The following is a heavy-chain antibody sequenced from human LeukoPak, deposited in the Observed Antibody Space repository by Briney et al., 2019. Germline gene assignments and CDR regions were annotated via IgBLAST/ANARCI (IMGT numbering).Heavy chain of an antibody. CDR1: GFTFTGYF. CDR3: ATDRGWRTSGYYLYYFEY. V-gene: IGHV3-7*01. CDR2: IRHDGSEK. D-gene: IGHD3-3*01. J-gene: IGHJ4*02. Sequence: GGSLRLSCAASGFTFTGYFMSWVRQTPGKGLEWVASIRHDGSEKYYVDSVRGRFTISRDNTKNLLYLQMSSLRAEDTAVYYCATDRGWRTSGYYLYYFEYWGQGTLVTFSS.